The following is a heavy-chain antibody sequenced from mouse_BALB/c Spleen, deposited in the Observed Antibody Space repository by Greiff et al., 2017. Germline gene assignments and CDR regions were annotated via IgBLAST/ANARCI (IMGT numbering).Heavy chain of an antibody. Sequence: VKLVESGPDLVAPSQSLSITCTVSGFSLTSYGVHWVRQPPGKGLEWLVVIWSDGSTTYNSALKSRLSISKDNSKSQVFLKMNSLQTDDTAMYYCAIHYYGSSYAMDYWGQGTSVTVSS. CDR2: IWSDGST. CDR3: AIHYYGSSYAMDY. CDR1: GFSLTSYG. J-gene: IGHJ4*01. V-gene: IGHV2-6-2*01. D-gene: IGHD1-1*01.